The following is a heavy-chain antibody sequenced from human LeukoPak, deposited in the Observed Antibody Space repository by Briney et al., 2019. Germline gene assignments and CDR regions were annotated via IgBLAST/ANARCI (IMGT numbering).Heavy chain of an antibody. CDR1: GFTFSSYA. Sequence: GSLILSCEASGFTFSSYAMSWVRQAPGKGLEWVSCLSGGGGTTFYPDSVKGRFTISRDNSKNTLYLQMNSLRAEDTAIYYCARVRLQPSYYFDFWGQGTLVTVSS. J-gene: IGHJ4*02. V-gene: IGHV3-23*01. CDR3: ARVRLQPSYYFDF. D-gene: IGHD5-18*01. CDR2: LSGGGGTT.